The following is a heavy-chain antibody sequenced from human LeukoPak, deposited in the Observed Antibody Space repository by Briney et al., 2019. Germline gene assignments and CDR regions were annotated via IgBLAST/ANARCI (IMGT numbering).Heavy chain of an antibody. J-gene: IGHJ6*02. Sequence: PGGSLRPSCAASGFTFSSYAMSWVRQAPGKGLEWVSAISGSGGSTYYADSVKGRFTISRDNSKNTLYLQMNSLRAEDTAVYYCAKDDHSSGYSSSWYGGYYYYGMDVWGQGTTVTVSS. CDR1: GFTFSSYA. CDR3: AKDDHSSGYSSSWYGGYYYYGMDV. V-gene: IGHV3-23*01. D-gene: IGHD6-13*01. CDR2: ISGSGGST.